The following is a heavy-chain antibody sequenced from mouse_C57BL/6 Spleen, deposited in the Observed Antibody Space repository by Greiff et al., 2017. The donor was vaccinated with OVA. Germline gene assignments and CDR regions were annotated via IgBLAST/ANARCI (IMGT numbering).Heavy chain of an antibody. CDR2: ISSGSSTI. D-gene: IGHD2-3*01. V-gene: IGHV5-17*01. Sequence: DVKLQESGGGLVKPGGSLKLSCAASGFTFSDYGMHWVRQAPEKGLEWVAYISSGSSTIYYADTVKGRFTISRDNAKNTLFLQMTSLRSEDTAMYYCARGLLRYFDVWGTGTTVTVSS. CDR1: GFTFSDYG. CDR3: ARGLLRYFDV. J-gene: IGHJ1*03.